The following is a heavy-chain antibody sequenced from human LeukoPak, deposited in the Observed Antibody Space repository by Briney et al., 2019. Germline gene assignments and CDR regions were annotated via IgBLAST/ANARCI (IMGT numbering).Heavy chain of an antibody. D-gene: IGHD5-12*01. J-gene: IGHJ4*02. CDR1: GFTFSSYW. CDR2: IKQDGREK. V-gene: IGHV3-7*01. Sequence: PGGSLRLSCAASGFTFSSYWMSWVRQAPGKGLEWVANIKQDGREKYYVDSVKGRFTISRDNAKNSLYLQMNSLRAEDTAVYYCARGLSGYEDGHFDYWGQGTLVTVSS. CDR3: ARGLSGYEDGHFDY.